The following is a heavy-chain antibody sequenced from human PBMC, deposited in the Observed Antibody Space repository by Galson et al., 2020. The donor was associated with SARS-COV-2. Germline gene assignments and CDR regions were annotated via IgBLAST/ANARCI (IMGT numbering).Heavy chain of an antibody. J-gene: IGHJ6*02. CDR2: LYSGGTA. D-gene: IGHD6-19*01. Sequence: GESLKISCVVSGFTVSNTYMSWVRQAPREGLEWVALLYSGGTASYTDSVKGRFTISRDNSENTLYLQMNSLRVEDTAVYYCARDPYSSGWTNYYYFAMDVWGQGTTVTVSS. CDR1: GFTVSNTY. CDR3: ARDPYSSGWTNYYYFAMDV. V-gene: IGHV3-53*01.